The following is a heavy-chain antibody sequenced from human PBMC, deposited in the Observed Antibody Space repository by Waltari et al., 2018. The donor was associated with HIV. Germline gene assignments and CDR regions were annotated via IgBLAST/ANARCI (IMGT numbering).Heavy chain of an antibody. CDR3: ATRSGGSNLWGMDV. Sequence: KPGASVKVSCKVSGYTLTELSMHWVRQAPGKGLEWMGGFDPEDGETIYAQKFQGRVTMTEDTSTDTAYMELSSLRSEDTAVYYCATRSGGSNLWGMDVWGQGTTVTVSS. V-gene: IGHV1-24*01. CDR1: GYTLTELS. D-gene: IGHD1-26*01. J-gene: IGHJ6*02. CDR2: FDPEDGET.